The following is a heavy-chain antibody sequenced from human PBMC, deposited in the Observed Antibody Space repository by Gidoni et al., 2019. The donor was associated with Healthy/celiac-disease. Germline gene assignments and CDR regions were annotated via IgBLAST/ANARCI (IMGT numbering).Heavy chain of an antibody. CDR1: GFTFSSYS. Sequence: EVQLVESGGGLVQPGGSLRLSCAAFGFTFSSYSMNWVRQAPGKGLEWVSYISSSSSTIYYADSVKGRFTISRDNAKNSLYLQMNSLRDEDTAVYYCARVGIVVTDLLFDYWGQGTLVTVSS. CDR2: ISSSSSTI. CDR3: ARVGIVVTDLLFDY. J-gene: IGHJ4*02. V-gene: IGHV3-48*02. D-gene: IGHD2-15*01.